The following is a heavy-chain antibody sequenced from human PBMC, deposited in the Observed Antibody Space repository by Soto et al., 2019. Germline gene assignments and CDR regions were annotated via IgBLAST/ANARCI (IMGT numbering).Heavy chain of an antibody. CDR2: IIPIFGTA. V-gene: IGHV1-69*13. CDR1: GGTFSSYA. J-gene: IGHJ6*02. Sequence: ASVKVSCKASGGTFSSYAISWVRQAPGQGLEWMGGIIPIFGTANYAQKFQGRVTITADESTSTAYMELSSLRSEDTAVYYCARAVVTAEYYYYGMDVWGQGTTVTVSS. CDR3: ARAVVTAEYYYYGMDV. D-gene: IGHD2-21*02.